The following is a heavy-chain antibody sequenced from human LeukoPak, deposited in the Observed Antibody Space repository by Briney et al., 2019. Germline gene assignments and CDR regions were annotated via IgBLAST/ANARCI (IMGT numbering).Heavy chain of an antibody. D-gene: IGHD2-15*01. CDR3: ARCRGSGGSCYPNLWFDP. CDR2: IIPIFGTA. V-gene: IGHV1-69*05. Sequence: SSVKVSCKASGGTFSSYAIIWVRQAPGQGLEWMGGIIPIFGTANYAQKFQGRVTITTDESTSTAYMELSSLRSEDTAVYYCARCRGSGGSCYPNLWFDPWGQGTLVTVSS. CDR1: GGTFSSYA. J-gene: IGHJ5*02.